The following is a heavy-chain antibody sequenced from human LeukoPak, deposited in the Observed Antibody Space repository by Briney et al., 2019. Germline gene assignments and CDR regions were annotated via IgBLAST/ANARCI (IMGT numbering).Heavy chain of an antibody. D-gene: IGHD3-22*01. CDR2: LYPSGSM. V-gene: IGHV4-61*01. CDR1: GGSVSRGSYY. Sequence: SGTLSLTCTVSGGSVSRGSYYWSWTRQPPGKGLEWIGYLYPSGSMNHNPSLKSRVTISVDTSKNQFSLKLSSVTAADTAVYYCARERGRFSYYDSTGYYDSWGQGTLVTVSS. J-gene: IGHJ4*02. CDR3: ARERGRFSYYDSTGYYDS.